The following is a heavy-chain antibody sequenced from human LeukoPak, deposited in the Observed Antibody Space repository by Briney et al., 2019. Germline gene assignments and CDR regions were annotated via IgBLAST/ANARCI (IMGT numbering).Heavy chain of an antibody. Sequence: GESLQISCKGSGYSFTSYWIGWVRQMPGKGLEWMGIIYPGDSDTRYSPSFQGQVTISADKSISTAYLQWSSLKASDTAMYYCARGGCSSTSCYRSYYGMDVWGQGTTVTVSS. V-gene: IGHV5-51*01. J-gene: IGHJ6*02. D-gene: IGHD2-2*01. CDR3: ARGGCSSTSCYRSYYGMDV. CDR2: IYPGDSDT. CDR1: GYSFTSYW.